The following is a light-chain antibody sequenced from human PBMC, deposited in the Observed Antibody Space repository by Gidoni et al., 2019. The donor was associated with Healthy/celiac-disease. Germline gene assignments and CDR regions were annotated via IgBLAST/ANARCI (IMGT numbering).Light chain of an antibody. J-gene: IGKJ1*01. CDR1: QSVLYSSNNKNY. Sequence: IVMTQSPDSLAVSLGERATINCKSSQSVLYSSNNKNYLAWYQQKPGQPPKLLIYWASTRESGVPDRFSGSGSGTDCTHTISSLQAEDVAVYYCQQYYSTPWTFGQGTKVEIK. V-gene: IGKV4-1*01. CDR2: WAS. CDR3: QQYYSTPWT.